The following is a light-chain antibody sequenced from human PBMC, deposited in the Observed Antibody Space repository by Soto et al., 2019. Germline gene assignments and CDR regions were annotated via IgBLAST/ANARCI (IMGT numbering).Light chain of an antibody. CDR3: QQYSSPSRT. V-gene: IGKV1-5*03. CDR1: QSISDW. J-gene: IGKJ1*01. CDR2: QAS. Sequence: DIQMTQSPSTLSASVGDRVTITCRASQSISDWLAWFQQKPGKAPKLLIAQASYLERGVPSRFSGSGSGTEFTLTISSLQPDDFATYYCQQYSSPSRTFGQGTKVEI.